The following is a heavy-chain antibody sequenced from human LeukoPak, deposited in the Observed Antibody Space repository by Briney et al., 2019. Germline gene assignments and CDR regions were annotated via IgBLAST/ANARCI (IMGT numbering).Heavy chain of an antibody. CDR3: GRVGGRSKAAKGDAFDI. Sequence: GGSLRLSCAASGFTFSRYSMNWVRRAPGKGLEWVSSISSGSTYMYYADSVKGRFTISRDNAQNSMYLQMNSLRAEDTAVYYCGRVGGRSKAAKGDAFDIWGQGTMVTVSS. J-gene: IGHJ3*02. V-gene: IGHV3-21*01. CDR2: ISSGSTYM. D-gene: IGHD6-6*01. CDR1: GFTFSRYS.